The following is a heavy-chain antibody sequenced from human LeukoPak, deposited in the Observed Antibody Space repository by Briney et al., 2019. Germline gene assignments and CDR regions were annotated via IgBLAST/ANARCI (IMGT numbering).Heavy chain of an antibody. CDR1: GFIFSSYA. J-gene: IGHJ3*01. CDR3: AKRGYCSRGSCPPNPFNV. V-gene: IGHV3-23*01. Sequence: GGSLRLSCGASGFIFSSYAMSWVRQAPGKGLEWVSAISGSGDSTDYADSVKGRFTISRDNSKNTLYLQMNSLRAEDTAMYYCAKRGYCSRGSCPPNPFNVWGQGTMVTVSS. CDR2: ISGSGDST. D-gene: IGHD2-15*01.